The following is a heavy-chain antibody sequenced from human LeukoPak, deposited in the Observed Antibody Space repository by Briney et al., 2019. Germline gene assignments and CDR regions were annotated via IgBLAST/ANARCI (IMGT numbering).Heavy chain of an antibody. CDR3: ARDAPANITIFGVVLF. CDR2: ISYDGSNK. CDR1: GFTFSSYA. Sequence: GGSLRLSCAASGFTFSSYAMHWVRQAPGKGLEWVAVISYDGSNKYYADSVKGRFTISRDNSKNTLYLQMNSLRAEDTAVYYCARDAPANITIFGVVLFWGQGTLVTVSS. V-gene: IGHV3-30-3*01. D-gene: IGHD3-3*01. J-gene: IGHJ4*02.